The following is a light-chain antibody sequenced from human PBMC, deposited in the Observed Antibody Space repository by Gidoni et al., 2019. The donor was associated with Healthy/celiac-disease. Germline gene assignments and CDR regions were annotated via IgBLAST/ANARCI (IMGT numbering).Light chain of an antibody. V-gene: IGKV3-15*01. CDR3: QQYNNWPHT. J-gene: IGKJ2*01. CDR1: QSVSSN. CDR2: GAS. Sequence: IEMTQSPATLSVSPGERATLSCSARQSVSSNLAWYQHKPGQAPRLLIYGASTRATGIPARFSGSGSGTEFTLTISSLQSEDFAVYYCQQYNNWPHTFGQGTKLEIK.